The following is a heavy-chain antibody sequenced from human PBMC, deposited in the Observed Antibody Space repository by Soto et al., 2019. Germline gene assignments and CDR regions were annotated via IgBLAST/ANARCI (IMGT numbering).Heavy chain of an antibody. Sequence: SETLSLTCAVSGGSFTSNNWWTWVRQPPGQGLEWIGEIYRTGSTNYNPSLKSRVTISLDKSENQFSLKVTSLTAADTAVYYCARGQRFSDWFDPWGQGTLVTVSS. CDR2: IYRTGST. J-gene: IGHJ5*02. V-gene: IGHV4-4*02. CDR1: GGSFTSNNW. CDR3: ARGQRFSDWFDP. D-gene: IGHD3-3*01.